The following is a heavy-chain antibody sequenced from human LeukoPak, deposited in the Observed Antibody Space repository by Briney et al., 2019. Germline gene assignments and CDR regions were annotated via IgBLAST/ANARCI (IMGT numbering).Heavy chain of an antibody. CDR3: ARDEYCSSTSCYPFDY. D-gene: IGHD2-2*01. CDR2: INWNGGST. V-gene: IGHV3-20*04. J-gene: IGHJ4*02. CDR1: GFTFDDYG. Sequence: GGSLRLSCVASGFTFDDYGMSWVRQAPGKGLEWVSGINWNGGSTGYADSVKGRFTISRDNAKNSLYLQMNSLRAEDTALYYCARDEYCSSTSCYPFDYWGQGTLVTVSS.